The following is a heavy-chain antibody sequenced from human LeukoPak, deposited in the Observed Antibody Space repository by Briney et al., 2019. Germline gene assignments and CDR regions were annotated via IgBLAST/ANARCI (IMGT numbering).Heavy chain of an antibody. Sequence: ASVKVSCKASGYPFTGYYMHWVRQAPGQGLEWMGWINLNSGGTNYAQKFQDRVTMTRDTSISTAYMELSRLRSDDTAVYFCARDSVTMVRGIIHRTSWFDPWGQGTLVTVSS. J-gene: IGHJ5*02. CDR1: GYPFTGYY. CDR2: INLNSGGT. CDR3: ARDSVTMVRGIIHRTSWFDP. V-gene: IGHV1-2*02. D-gene: IGHD3-10*01.